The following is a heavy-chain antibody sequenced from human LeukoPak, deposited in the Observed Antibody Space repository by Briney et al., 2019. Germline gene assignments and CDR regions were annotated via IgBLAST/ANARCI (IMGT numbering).Heavy chain of an antibody. CDR2: ISYDGSNK. V-gene: IGHV3-30*18. CDR3: AKQMDHVHSSSWWCGFDY. Sequence: QPGRSLRLSCAASGFTFSSYGMHWVRQAPGKGLEGVAVISYDGSNKYYADSVKGRFTISRDNSKNTLYLQMNSLRAEDTAVYYCAKQMDHVHSSSWWCGFDYWGQGTLVTVSS. D-gene: IGHD6-13*01. CDR1: GFTFSSYG. J-gene: IGHJ4*02.